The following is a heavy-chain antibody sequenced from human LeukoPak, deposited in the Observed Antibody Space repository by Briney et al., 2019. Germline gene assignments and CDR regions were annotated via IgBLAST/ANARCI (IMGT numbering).Heavy chain of an antibody. V-gene: IGHV4-34*01. D-gene: IGHD3-22*01. Sequence: SETLSLTCAVYGGSFSGYYWSWIRQPPGKGLEWIGEINHSGSTNYNPSLKSRVTISVDTSKNQFSLKLSSVTAADTAVYYCARGQVSIHYYDSSGPGFQHWGQGTLVTVSS. J-gene: IGHJ1*01. CDR1: GGSFSGYY. CDR3: ARGQVSIHYYDSSGPGFQH. CDR2: INHSGST.